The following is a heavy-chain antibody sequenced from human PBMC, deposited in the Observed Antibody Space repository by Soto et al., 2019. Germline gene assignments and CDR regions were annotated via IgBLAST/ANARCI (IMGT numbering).Heavy chain of an antibody. V-gene: IGHV4-61*01. Sequence: QVQLQESGPGLVKPSETLSPTCPVSGGSVSSGSTSWSWFRQPPGKGLEGIGYIYYSGSTNYNPSLKSRVTISVDTSKNQFSLKLSSVTAADTAVYYCAREGSSGYPVDYWGQGTLVTVSS. D-gene: IGHD3-22*01. CDR3: AREGSSGYPVDY. CDR1: GGSVSSGSTS. CDR2: IYYSGST. J-gene: IGHJ4*02.